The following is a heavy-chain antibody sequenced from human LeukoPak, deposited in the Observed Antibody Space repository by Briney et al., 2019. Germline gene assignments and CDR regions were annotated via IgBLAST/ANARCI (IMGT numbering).Heavy chain of an antibody. J-gene: IGHJ3*01. Sequence: QPGGSLRLSCAASGFTFSSYEMNWVRQAPGKGLEWVSYISRSGSVVYYADSLKGRFIICRDNAKNSLYLQMNSLRDEDTAVYYCARGPPCSSTSCYVTGAFDFWGQGTMVTVSS. D-gene: IGHD2-2*01. CDR2: ISRSGSVV. CDR1: GFTFSSYE. V-gene: IGHV3-48*03. CDR3: ARGPPCSSTSCYVTGAFDF.